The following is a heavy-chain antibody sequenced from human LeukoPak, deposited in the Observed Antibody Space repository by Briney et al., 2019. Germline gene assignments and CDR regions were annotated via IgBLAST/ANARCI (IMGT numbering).Heavy chain of an antibody. CDR3: ARDRITMVRGVKPHYFDY. V-gene: IGHV1-2*02. CDR2: INPNSGET. D-gene: IGHD3-10*01. CDR1: GYSFTGHY. J-gene: IGHJ4*02. Sequence: ASVKVSCKTSGYSFTGHYMHWVRQAPGQGLEWMGLINPNSGETNYAKKFQGRVTMTRDTSISTAYMELSRLRSDDTAVYYCARDRITMVRGVKPHYFDYWGQGTLVTVSS.